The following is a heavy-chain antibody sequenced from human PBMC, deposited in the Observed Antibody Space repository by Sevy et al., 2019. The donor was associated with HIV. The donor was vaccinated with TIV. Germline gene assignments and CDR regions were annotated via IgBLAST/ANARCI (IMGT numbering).Heavy chain of an antibody. D-gene: IGHD6-19*01. J-gene: IGHJ2*01. CDR2: LYSTGST. CDR3: ATPRDSGWYEGTGGYFDL. V-gene: IGHV4-39*01. CDR1: GGSISSSSYF. Sequence: SETLSLTCTVSGGSISSSSYFWGWIRQPPGKGLEWIGSLYSTGSTSYNPSLRSRVTVSADTSKNQFYLRLTSVIATDTAVYYCATPRDSGWYEGTGGYFDLWGRGTLVTVSS.